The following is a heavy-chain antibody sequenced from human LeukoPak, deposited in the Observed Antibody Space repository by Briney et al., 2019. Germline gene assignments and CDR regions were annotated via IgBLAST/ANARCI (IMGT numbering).Heavy chain of an antibody. CDR3: ARQWGGTVTTPYYFDY. V-gene: IGHV4-39*01. J-gene: IGHJ4*02. CDR1: GGSIRSSSYY. CDR2: MYYSGSR. D-gene: IGHD4-17*01. Sequence: SETLSLTCAVSGGSIRSSSYYWAWIRQPPGKGLEWIMSMYYSGSRYYNWSLRSRITVSADTSKNQFSLKLSSVTAADTAVYYCARQWGGTVTTPYYFDYWGQGTLVTVSS.